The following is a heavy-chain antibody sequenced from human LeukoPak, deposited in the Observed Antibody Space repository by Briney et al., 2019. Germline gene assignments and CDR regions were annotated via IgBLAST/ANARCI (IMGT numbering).Heavy chain of an antibody. V-gene: IGHV3-23*01. CDR2: IRGGSSDT. J-gene: IGHJ1*01. D-gene: IGHD6-19*01. CDR1: GFTLSDYA. Sequence: GGSLRLSCAVSGFTLSDYAMSWVRQAPGKGPEWISAIRGGSSDTYHADSVRGRFTISRDNSKNTLYLQMNSLSAEDTAVYYCAKDLFGVAGSWGYFQYWGPGTLVTVSS. CDR3: AKDLFGVAGSWGYFQY.